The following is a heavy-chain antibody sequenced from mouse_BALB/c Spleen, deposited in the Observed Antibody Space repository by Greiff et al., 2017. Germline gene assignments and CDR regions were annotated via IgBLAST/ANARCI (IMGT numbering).Heavy chain of an antibody. D-gene: IGHD2-4*01. CDR3: TSLYDYDEDPFAY. CDR2: IYPGSGST. V-gene: IGHV1S22*01. CDR1: GYTFTSYW. J-gene: IGHJ3*01. Sequence: LQQPGSELVRPGASVKLSCKASGYTFTSYWMHWVKQRPGQGLEWIGNIYPGSGSTNYDEKFKSKATLTVDTSSSTAYMQLSSLTSEDSAVYYCTSLYDYDEDPFAYWGQGTLVTVSA.